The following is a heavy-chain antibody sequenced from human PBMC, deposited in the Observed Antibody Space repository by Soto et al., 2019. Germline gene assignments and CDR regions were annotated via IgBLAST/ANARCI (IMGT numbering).Heavy chain of an antibody. CDR1: GDSISSGDYY. V-gene: IGHV4-30-4*01. Sequence: SETLSLTCTVSGDSISSGDYYWSWIRQPPGKGLEWIGYIYYSGSTNDNPSRKSRVIISVDTSEKQFSLKLSSVTAADTAVYYCTSGSRGEYYYYGMDVWGQGATVTVS. CDR2: IYYSGST. D-gene: IGHD2-15*01. J-gene: IGHJ6*02. CDR3: TSGSRGEYYYYGMDV.